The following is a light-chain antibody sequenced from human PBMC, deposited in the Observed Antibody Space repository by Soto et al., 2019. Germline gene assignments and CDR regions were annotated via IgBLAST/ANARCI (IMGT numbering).Light chain of an antibody. CDR1: SSDVGGYNY. J-gene: IGLJ2*01. V-gene: IGLV2-8*01. Sequence: QSALTQPPSASGSPGQSVTISCTGTSSDVGGYNYVSWYQQHPGKAPKLMIYEVTKRPSGVPDRFSGSKSDNTASLTVSGLQAEDEADYYGSSYAGSNNVVFGGGTKLTVL. CDR3: SSYAGSNNVV. CDR2: EVT.